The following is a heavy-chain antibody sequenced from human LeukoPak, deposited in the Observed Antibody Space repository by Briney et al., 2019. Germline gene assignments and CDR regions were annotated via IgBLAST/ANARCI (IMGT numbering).Heavy chain of an antibody. J-gene: IGHJ4*02. CDR3: AKTVYYDSSGPFDY. D-gene: IGHD3-22*01. CDR2: ISGSGGST. V-gene: IGHV3-23*01. Sequence: SGGSLRLSCAASGFTFSIYAMSWVRQAPGKGLEWVSAISGSGGSTYYADSVKGRFTISRDNSKNTLYLQMNSLRAEDTAVYYCAKTVYYDSSGPFDYWGQGTLVTVSS. CDR1: GFTFSIYA.